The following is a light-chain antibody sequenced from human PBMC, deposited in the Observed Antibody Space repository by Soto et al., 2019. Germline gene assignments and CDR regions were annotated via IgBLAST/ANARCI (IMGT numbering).Light chain of an antibody. J-gene: IGKJ2*01. V-gene: IGKV1-5*03. CDR1: QSISSW. CDR2: KAS. Sequence: DIQMTQSPSTLSPSVRDRVTITCRASQSISSWLAWYQQKPGKAPKLLIYKASSLESGVPSRFSGSGSGTEFTLTISSLQPDDFATYYCQQYNSYPYTFGQGTKLEIK. CDR3: QQYNSYPYT.